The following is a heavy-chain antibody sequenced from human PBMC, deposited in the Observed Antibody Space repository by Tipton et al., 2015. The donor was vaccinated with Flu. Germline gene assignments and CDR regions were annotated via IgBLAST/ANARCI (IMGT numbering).Heavy chain of an antibody. D-gene: IGHD4-11*01. CDR1: GDSISSGYY. CDR2: MSRSGST. V-gene: IGHV4-38-2*02. J-gene: IGHJ5*02. CDR3: ARRDHSNYVSDPKSWFDP. Sequence: TLSLTCTVSGDSISSGYYWGWIRQLPGKGLEWIGSMSRSGSTNYNPSLKSRVTISADTSKNQFSLKMNSVTAADMAVYYCARRDHSNYVSDPKSWFDPWGQGTLVTVSS.